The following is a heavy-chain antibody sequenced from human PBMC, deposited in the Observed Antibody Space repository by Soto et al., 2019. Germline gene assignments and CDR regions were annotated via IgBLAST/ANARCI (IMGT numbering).Heavy chain of an antibody. CDR2: SYNSGST. D-gene: IGHD1-1*01. J-gene: IGHJ5*02. Sequence: QVQLQESGPGLVKPSETLSLTCTVSGGSISSYYWSWIRQPPGKGLEWIAYSYNSGSTNYTPSLKSRVTISVDTSKNQFSLKLNSVTAADTAVYYCARGNSPDVWFDPWGQGTLVTVSS. V-gene: IGHV4-59*01. CDR3: ARGNSPDVWFDP. CDR1: GGSISSYY.